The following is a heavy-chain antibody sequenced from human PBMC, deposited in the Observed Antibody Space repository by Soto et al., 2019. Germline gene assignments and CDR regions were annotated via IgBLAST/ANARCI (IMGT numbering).Heavy chain of an antibody. Sequence: QITLNESGPTVVRPTETLTLTCRFSGFSLTTSGVGVGWIRQSPGKAPEWLALIYWDEDKRYSASLKSRLTITKDTSKNQGVQTVSDLYPTDTATYSCAHRVLRTVFGLVTTTAIYFDFWGQGTPVAVSS. CDR3: AHRVLRTVFGLVTTTAIYFDF. D-gene: IGHD3-3*01. CDR1: GFSLTTSGVG. J-gene: IGHJ4*02. V-gene: IGHV2-5*02. CDR2: IYWDEDK.